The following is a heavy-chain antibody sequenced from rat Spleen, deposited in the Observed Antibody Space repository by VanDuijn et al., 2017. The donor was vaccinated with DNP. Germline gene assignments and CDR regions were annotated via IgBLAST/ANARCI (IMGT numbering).Heavy chain of an antibody. D-gene: IGHD1-3*01. Sequence: EVQLVESGGGLVQPGRSLKLSCAASGFTFSTYGMAWVRQAPTKGLEWVASISTSGGNSYYRDSVKGRFTISRDNAKNTQYLQMDSLRSEDTATYYCARGAVATYYWYFDFWGPGTMVTVSS. V-gene: IGHV5S13*01. CDR1: GFTFSTYG. CDR2: ISTSGGNS. CDR3: ARGAVATYYWYFDF. J-gene: IGHJ1*01.